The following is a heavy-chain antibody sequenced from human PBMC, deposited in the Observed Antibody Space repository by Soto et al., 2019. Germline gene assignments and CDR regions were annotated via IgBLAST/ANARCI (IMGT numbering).Heavy chain of an antibody. CDR2: TGGSGGST. CDR1: GFTFSSYA. V-gene: IGHV3-23*01. CDR3: AKATYVQSRGGDYIHS. Sequence: VQRLESGGGLVQPGGSLRLSCAASGFTFSSYAMSWVRQAPGKGLEWVSVTGGSGGSTYYADSVKGRFTISRDNSKNTLYLQMNSLRAEDTAVYFCAKATYVQSRGGDYIHSWGQGTLVTVTS. D-gene: IGHD3-10*02. J-gene: IGHJ4*02.